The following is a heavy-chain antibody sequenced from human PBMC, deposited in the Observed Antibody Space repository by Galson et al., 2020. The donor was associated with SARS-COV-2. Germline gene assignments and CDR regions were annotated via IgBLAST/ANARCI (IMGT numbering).Heavy chain of an antibody. CDR1: GYTLTELS. D-gene: IGHD6-19*01. V-gene: IGHV1-24*01. CDR2: FDPEDGET. J-gene: IGHJ6*02. CDR3: ATAPAVAGTHLAYYYYYCMDV. Sequence: ASVKVSCKVSGYTLTELSMHWVRQAPGKGLEWMGGFDPEDGETIYAQKFQGRVTMTEDTSTDTAYMELSSLRSEDTAVYYCATAPAVAGTHLAYYYYYCMDVWGQGTTVTVSS.